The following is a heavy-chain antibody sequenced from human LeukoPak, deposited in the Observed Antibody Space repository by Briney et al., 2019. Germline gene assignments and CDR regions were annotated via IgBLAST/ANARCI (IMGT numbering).Heavy chain of an antibody. CDR3: AKEMGASPPMYGMDV. Sequence: GGSLRLSCAASGFTFSNYDMRWVRQAPGKGLEWVSVISGSGLSTYYADSVKGRFTIFRDNSKNTMYLQMNSLRAEDTAVYYCAKEMGASPPMYGMDVWGQGTTVTVSS. J-gene: IGHJ6*02. D-gene: IGHD3-16*01. CDR1: GFTFSNYD. V-gene: IGHV3-23*01. CDR2: ISGSGLST.